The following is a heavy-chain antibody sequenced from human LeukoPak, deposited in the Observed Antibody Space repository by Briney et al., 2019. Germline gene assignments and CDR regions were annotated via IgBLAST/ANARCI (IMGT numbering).Heavy chain of an antibody. CDR1: GYDFYTNY. D-gene: IGHD6-6*01. J-gene: IGHJ2*01. CDR3: TRFRAYSTSSGYFDL. Sequence: GESLKTSCERSGYDFYTNYIAWVRQLPGKSLESTEVIYPGDSDTRYSPSFQGLVTLSADKSISTAYLQWSSLKASDTAIYYCTRFRAYSTSSGYFDLWGRGTPVTVSS. CDR2: IYPGDSDT. V-gene: IGHV5-51*01.